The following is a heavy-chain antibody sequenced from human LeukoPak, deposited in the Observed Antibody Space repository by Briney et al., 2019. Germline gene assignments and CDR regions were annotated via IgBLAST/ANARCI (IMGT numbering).Heavy chain of an antibody. CDR1: GDSVSSRSAA. V-gene: IGHV6-1*01. D-gene: IGHD2-8*02. CDR3: ARSTGWLNGH. Sequence: SQTLSLTCAISGDSVSSRSAAWNWIRQSPSRGLEWLGRTYYRSKWYTDYAVSVKSRITVNPDTSKNQFSLQLNSVTPEDTAVYYCARSTGWLNGHWGQGTLVTFST. CDR2: TYYRSKWYT. J-gene: IGHJ4*02.